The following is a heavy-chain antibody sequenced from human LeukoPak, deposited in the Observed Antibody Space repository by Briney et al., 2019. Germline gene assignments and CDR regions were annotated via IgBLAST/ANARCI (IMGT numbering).Heavy chain of an antibody. CDR2: ISWNSGSI. D-gene: IGHD6-13*01. V-gene: IGHV3-9*01. CDR1: GFTFDDYA. Sequence: GGSLRLSCAASGFTFDDYAMHWVRQAPGKGLEWVSGISWNSGSIGYADSVKGRFTISRDNAKNSLYLQMNSLRAEDTAVYYCAREGSSPVDYWGQGTLVTVSS. J-gene: IGHJ4*02. CDR3: AREGSSPVDY.